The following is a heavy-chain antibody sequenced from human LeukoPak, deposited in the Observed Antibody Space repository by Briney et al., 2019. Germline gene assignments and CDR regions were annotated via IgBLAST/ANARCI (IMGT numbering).Heavy chain of an antibody. CDR2: IYHSGST. D-gene: IGHD6-13*01. CDR3: ARESAGWGDNWFDP. CDR1: GGSISSSNW. V-gene: IGHV4-4*02. Sequence: SETLSLTCAVSGGSISSSNWWSWVRQPPGKGLEWIGEIYHSGSTNYNPSLKSRVTISVDTSKNQFSLKLSSVTAADTAVYYCARESAGWGDNWFDPWGQGTLVTVSS. J-gene: IGHJ5*02.